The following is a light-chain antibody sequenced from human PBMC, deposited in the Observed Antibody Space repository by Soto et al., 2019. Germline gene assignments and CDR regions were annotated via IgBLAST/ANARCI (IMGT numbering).Light chain of an antibody. CDR2: DVS. J-gene: IGLJ3*02. V-gene: IGLV2-14*01. Sequence: QFVLTQPASVSGSPGQSNTISCTGTTSDVGSYNYVSWYQKNPGKAPKLLVYDVSNRPSGVSNRFSGSKSGNTASLTISGLQPEDEADYYCSSYTSSSTWVLGGGTKVTVL. CDR3: SSYTSSSTWV. CDR1: TSDVGSYNY.